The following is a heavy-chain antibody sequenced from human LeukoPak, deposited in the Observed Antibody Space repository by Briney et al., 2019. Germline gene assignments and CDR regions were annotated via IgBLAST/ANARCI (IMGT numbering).Heavy chain of an antibody. J-gene: IGHJ4*02. CDR1: GFTFSSHV. CDR3: AKAADWLAADYIDY. Sequence: GGSLRLSCAASGFTFSSHVMSWVRQAPGKGLEWVSDISGSGDTTYYADSVKGRFTISRDNSKNTVDLKMSSLRVEDTAVYYCAKAADWLAADYIDYWGQGNVHRVSS. V-gene: IGHV3-23*01. CDR2: ISGSGDTT. D-gene: IGHD3-9*01.